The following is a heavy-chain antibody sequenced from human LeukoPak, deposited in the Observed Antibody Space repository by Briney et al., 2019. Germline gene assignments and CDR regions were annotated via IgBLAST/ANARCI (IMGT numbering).Heavy chain of an antibody. CDR3: ARGDSSGSACYFDY. CDR2: INHSGST. D-gene: IGHD3-22*01. V-gene: IGHV4-34*01. Sequence: SETLSLTCAVYGGSFSGYYWSWIRQPPGKGLGWIGEINHSGSTNYNPSLKSRVTISVDTSKNQFSLTLSSVTAADTAVYYCARGDSSGSACYFDYWGQGTLVTVSS. CDR1: GGSFSGYY. J-gene: IGHJ4*02.